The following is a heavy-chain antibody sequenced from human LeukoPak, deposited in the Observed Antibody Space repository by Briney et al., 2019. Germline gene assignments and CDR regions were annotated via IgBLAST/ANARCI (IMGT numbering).Heavy chain of an antibody. J-gene: IGHJ6*02. Sequence: PGGSLRLSCAASGFTFSSYDMHWVRQATGKGLEWVSAIGTASDTYYPGSVKGRFTISRENAKNSLYLQMNSLRAEDTAVYYCARAPYYYGRLGGMDVWGQGTTVTVSS. D-gene: IGHD3-10*01. CDR2: IGTASDT. V-gene: IGHV3-13*01. CDR3: ARAPYYYGRLGGMDV. CDR1: GFTFSSYD.